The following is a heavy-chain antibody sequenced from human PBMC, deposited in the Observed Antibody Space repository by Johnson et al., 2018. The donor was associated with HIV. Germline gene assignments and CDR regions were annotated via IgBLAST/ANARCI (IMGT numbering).Heavy chain of an antibody. Sequence: VQLVESGGGLVQPGGSLRLSCAASGFTVSSNYMSWVRQAPGKGLEWVGRIKSKTDGGTTDYAAPVKGRFTISRDDSKNTLYLQMNSLKTEDTAVYYCTTKPYSSSWYGAFDIWGQGTMVTVSS. V-gene: IGHV3-15*01. CDR3: TTKPYSSSWYGAFDI. J-gene: IGHJ3*02. D-gene: IGHD6-13*01. CDR1: GFTVSSNY. CDR2: IKSKTDGGTT.